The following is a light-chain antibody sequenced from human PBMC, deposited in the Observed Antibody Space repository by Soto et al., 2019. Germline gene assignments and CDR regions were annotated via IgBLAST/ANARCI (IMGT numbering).Light chain of an antibody. V-gene: IGKV3-15*01. CDR2: GAS. Sequence: EIVMTQSPATLSVSPGERATLFCRASQRVGRTLAWYQQKPGQSPRLLVYGASTRANGTPARFSGSGSGTEFTLTISSLQSADVAAYYCQQYNQWPPYTFGQGTKVEIK. CDR3: QQYNQWPPYT. J-gene: IGKJ2*01. CDR1: QRVGRT.